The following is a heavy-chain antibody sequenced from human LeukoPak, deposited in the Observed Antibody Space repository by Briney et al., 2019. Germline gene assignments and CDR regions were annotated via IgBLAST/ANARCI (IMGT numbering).Heavy chain of an antibody. Sequence: GASVKVSCKASGDIFTGYYMHWVRQAPGQGLEWMGWINPNSGGTNYAQKFQGRVTMTRDTSISTAYMELSRLRSDDTAVYYCARELRFSYNWNHRPLGYWGQGTLVTVSS. J-gene: IGHJ4*02. CDR3: ARELRFSYNWNHRPLGY. CDR1: GDIFTGYY. D-gene: IGHD1-14*01. CDR2: INPNSGGT. V-gene: IGHV1-2*02.